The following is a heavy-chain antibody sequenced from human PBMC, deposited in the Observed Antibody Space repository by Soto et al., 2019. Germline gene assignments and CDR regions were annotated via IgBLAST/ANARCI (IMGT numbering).Heavy chain of an antibody. CDR3: ARDQVVSSSWSGPFDY. V-gene: IGHV3-21*01. Sequence: GGSLRLSCAASGFTFSSYSMNWVRQAPGKGLEWVSSISSSSYIYYADPVKGRFTISRDNAKNSLYLQMNSLRAEDTAVYYCARDQVVSSSWSGPFDYWGQGTLVTVSS. CDR2: ISSSSYI. CDR1: GFTFSSYS. J-gene: IGHJ4*02. D-gene: IGHD6-13*01.